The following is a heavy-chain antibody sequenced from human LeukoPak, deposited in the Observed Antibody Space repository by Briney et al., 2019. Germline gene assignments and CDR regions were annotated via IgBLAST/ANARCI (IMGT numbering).Heavy chain of an antibody. V-gene: IGHV1-18*01. CDR3: ARGYYDYVWGSYPLDY. Sequence: ASVKVSCKASGYTFTSYGISWVRQAPGQGLEWMGWISAYNGNTNYAQKLQGRVTMTTDTSTSTAYMELSSLRSEDTAVYYCARGYYDYVWGSYPLDYWGQGTLVTVSS. CDR1: GYTFTSYG. J-gene: IGHJ4*02. CDR2: ISAYNGNT. D-gene: IGHD3-16*02.